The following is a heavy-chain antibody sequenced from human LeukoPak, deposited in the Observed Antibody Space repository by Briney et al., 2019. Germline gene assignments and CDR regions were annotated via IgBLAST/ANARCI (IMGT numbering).Heavy chain of an antibody. D-gene: IGHD6-13*01. CDR2: ISYDGSNK. J-gene: IGHJ4*02. CDR1: GFTFSSYA. V-gene: IGHV3-30-3*01. CDR3: ARTPSLIGSSWPQLFDY. Sequence: PGGSLRLSCAASGFTFSSYAMHWVRQAPGKGLEWVAVISYDGSNKYYADSVKGRFTISRDNAKNSLYLQMNSLRAEDTAVYYCARTPSLIGSSWPQLFDYWGQGTLVTVSS.